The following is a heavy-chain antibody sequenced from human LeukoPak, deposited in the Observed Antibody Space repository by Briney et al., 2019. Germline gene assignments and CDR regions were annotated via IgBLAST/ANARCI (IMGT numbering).Heavy chain of an antibody. CDR2: ISDDNDNT. V-gene: IGHV1-18*01. Sequence: ASVKVSCKASGGTFSNYAISWVRQAPGQGLEWVGWISDDNDNTNYARKFQGRVTMTTDTSTRTFYMELRSLRSDDTALYYCARGYYYESWGQGTLVTVSS. D-gene: IGHD3-22*01. CDR1: GGTFSNYA. J-gene: IGHJ4*02. CDR3: ARGYYYES.